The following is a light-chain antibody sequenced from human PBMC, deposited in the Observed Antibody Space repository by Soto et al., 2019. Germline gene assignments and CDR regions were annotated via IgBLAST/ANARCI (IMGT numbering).Light chain of an antibody. CDR2: DIS. V-gene: IGKV3-15*01. Sequence: EVGMTQSPGTLSVSPGEGATLSCRASQTVSRNLAWYQQRPGQAPRLLIYDISNRAAGVPARFSGSGSETEFTLTIRSLQSEDFAVYFCQQYNNWPSFGQGTRLEI. J-gene: IGKJ5*01. CDR3: QQYNNWPS. CDR1: QTVSRN.